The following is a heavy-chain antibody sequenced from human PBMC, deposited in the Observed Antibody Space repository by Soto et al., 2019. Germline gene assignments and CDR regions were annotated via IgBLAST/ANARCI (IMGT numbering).Heavy chain of an antibody. CDR2: IYHSGST. CDR3: ARAGGLGAVAVDY. V-gene: IGHV4-30-2*01. Sequence: QLQLQESGSGLVKPSQTLSLTCAVSGGSISSGGYSWSWIRQPPGKGLEWIGYIYHSGSTYYNPSLERGVTIAVDRSKNQFSLTLSSVTAADTAVYYCARAGGLGAVAVDYWGQGTLVTVSS. J-gene: IGHJ4*02. CDR1: GGSISSGGYS. D-gene: IGHD6-19*01.